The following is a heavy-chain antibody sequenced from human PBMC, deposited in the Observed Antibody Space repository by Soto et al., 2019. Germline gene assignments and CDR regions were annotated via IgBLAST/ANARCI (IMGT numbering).Heavy chain of an antibody. CDR2: ISVSADST. CDR1: GFTFSNYA. Sequence: PGGSLRLSCAASGFTFSNYAMNWVRQAPGKGLEWVSTISVSADSTYYADSVKGRFTVSRDNSKNTLYLQMNSLRAEDTAVYYCAKATTYVQHWGQGTLVTVSS. J-gene: IGHJ1*01. D-gene: IGHD4-17*01. CDR3: AKATTYVQH. V-gene: IGHV3-23*01.